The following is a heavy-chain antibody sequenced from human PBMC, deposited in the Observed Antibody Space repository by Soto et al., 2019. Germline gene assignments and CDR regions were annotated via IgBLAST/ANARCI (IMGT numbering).Heavy chain of an antibody. D-gene: IGHD3-10*01. CDR1: GGSITSSY. J-gene: IGHJ6*02. CDR2: IYDTGISGYTPST. CDR3: ARGEDEFFYHGLDV. V-gene: IGHV4-59*01. Sequence: PSETLSLTCTVSGGSITSSYWSWIRRPPGKGLEWIAYIYDTGISGYTPSTSYNPSLKSRVTMSVDTSKSQFSLKLTSVTAADTAVYYCARGEDEFFYHGLDVWGQGITVTVCS.